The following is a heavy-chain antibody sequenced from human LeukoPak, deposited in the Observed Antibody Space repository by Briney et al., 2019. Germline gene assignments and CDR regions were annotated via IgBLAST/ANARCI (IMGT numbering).Heavy chain of an antibody. D-gene: IGHD4-17*01. J-gene: IGHJ4*02. CDR2: SGSTK. Sequence: GGSPRLSCAASGFIFSNYAMTWVRQAPGKGLERVSSSGSTKDYSDSVKGRFTISRDNSKNTLYLQMNSLRADDTAVYYCTRDSSYGDYSTACDYWGQGALVTVSS. CDR1: GFIFSNYA. CDR3: TRDSSYGDYSTACDY. V-gene: IGHV3-23*01.